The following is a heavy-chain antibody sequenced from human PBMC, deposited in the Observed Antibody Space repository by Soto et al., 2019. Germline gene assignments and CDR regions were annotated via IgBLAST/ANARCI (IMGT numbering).Heavy chain of an antibody. V-gene: IGHV1-18*01. CDR3: ARWGFYSSSWYRNWFDP. CDR1: GYTFTSYG. Sequence: GASVKVSCKASGYTFTSYGISWVRQAPGQGLEWMGWISAYNGNTNYAQKLQGRVTMTTDTSTSTAYMELRSLRSDDTAVYYCARWGFYSSSWYRNWFDPWGQGTLVTVSS. J-gene: IGHJ5*02. D-gene: IGHD6-13*01. CDR2: ISAYNGNT.